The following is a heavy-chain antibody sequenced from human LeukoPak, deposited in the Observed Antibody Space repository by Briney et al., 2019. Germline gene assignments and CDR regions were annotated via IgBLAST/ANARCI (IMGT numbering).Heavy chain of an antibody. D-gene: IGHD6-6*01. V-gene: IGHV3-23*03. Sequence: GGSLRLSCAASGFTFSSYAMSWVRQAPGKGLEWVSIIYNGGTTYYADSVKGRFTISRDNSKNTLYLQMNSLRAEDTAVYYCAKDHSSYYFDYWGQGTLVTVSS. J-gene: IGHJ4*02. CDR2: IYNGGTT. CDR3: AKDHSSYYFDY. CDR1: GFTFSSYA.